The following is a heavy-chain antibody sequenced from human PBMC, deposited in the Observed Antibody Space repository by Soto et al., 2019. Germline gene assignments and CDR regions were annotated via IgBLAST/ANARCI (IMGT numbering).Heavy chain of an antibody. Sequence: GGCLRLSCAASGFTFSSYSMSWVRQAPGKGLEWVSSISSSSSYIYYADSVKGRFTISRDNAKNSLYLQMNSLRAEDTAVYYCARDPETAGTYYYYGMDVWGQRTTVTVSS. D-gene: IGHD6-13*01. CDR1: GFTFSSYS. CDR3: ARDPETAGTYYYYGMDV. J-gene: IGHJ6*02. V-gene: IGHV3-21*01. CDR2: ISSSSSYI.